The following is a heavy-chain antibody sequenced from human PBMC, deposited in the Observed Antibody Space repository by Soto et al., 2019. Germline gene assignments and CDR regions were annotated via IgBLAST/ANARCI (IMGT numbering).Heavy chain of an antibody. CDR1: GGSISSNNYY. CDR2: IYYSGTT. CDR3: AREHIYGPRSIDP. D-gene: IGHD5-18*01. Sequence: NPSETLSLTCFVSGGSISSNNYYWGWIRQHPGKGLEWIGHIYYSGTTYYNPSLESRVSISADTFRNQFSLRLSSVTAADTAVYYCAREHIYGPRSIDPWGQGTLVTVSS. V-gene: IGHV4-31*03. J-gene: IGHJ5*02.